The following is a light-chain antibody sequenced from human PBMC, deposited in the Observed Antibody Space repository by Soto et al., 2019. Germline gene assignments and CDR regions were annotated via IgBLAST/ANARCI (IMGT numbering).Light chain of an antibody. CDR1: QSVSNN. V-gene: IGKV3-15*01. CDR3: QQYNNWPPWT. CDR2: DAS. Sequence: ILMTQSPATLSVSPGERATLSCRASQSVSNNLAWYQQKPGQAPRLLIYDASTSATGIPARFSGSGSGTEFTLTISGRQSEDFAVYYCQQYNNWPPWTFGQGTKVEI. J-gene: IGKJ1*01.